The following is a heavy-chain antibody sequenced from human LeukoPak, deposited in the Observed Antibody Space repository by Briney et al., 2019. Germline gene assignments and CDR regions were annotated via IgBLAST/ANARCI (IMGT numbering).Heavy chain of an antibody. CDR2: INWNGGST. Sequence: PGGSLRLSCAASGFTFDDYGMSWLRQAPGKGLEWVSGINWNGGSTGYADSVKGRFTISRDNAKNSLYLQMNSLRAEDTALYYCARVALSGYSYGYYYYYYMDVWGKGTTVTVSS. CDR3: ARVALSGYSYGYYYYYYMDV. J-gene: IGHJ6*03. CDR1: GFTFDDYG. D-gene: IGHD5-18*01. V-gene: IGHV3-20*04.